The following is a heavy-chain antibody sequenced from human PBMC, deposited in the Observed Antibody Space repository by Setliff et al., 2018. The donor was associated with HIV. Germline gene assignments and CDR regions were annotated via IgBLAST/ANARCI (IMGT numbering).Heavy chain of an antibody. CDR2: THASGTT. CDR3: ARQTATXTSATFDS. D-gene: IGHD2-21*02. Sequence: SETLSLTCTVSGGSISVDFWTWNRQPAGEGLEWIGRTHASGTTQCEPSLKNRCSMSIDTSKNKFSLKLSSVTAADTAVYYGARQTATXTSATFDSWGQGSLVTVSS. J-gene: IGHJ4*02. CDR1: GGSISVDF. V-gene: IGHV4-4*07.